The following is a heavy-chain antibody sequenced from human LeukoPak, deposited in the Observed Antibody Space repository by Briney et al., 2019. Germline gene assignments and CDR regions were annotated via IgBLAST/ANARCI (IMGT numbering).Heavy chain of an antibody. CDR1: GYTFTSYG. J-gene: IGHJ1*01. CDR2: ISAYNGNT. Sequence: ASVKVSCKPSGYTFTSYGISWVRQAPGQGLEWMGWISAYNGNTNYAQKLQGRVTMTTDTSTSTAYIELRSLRSDDTAVYYCARVPRQWLVRSGYFQHWGQGTLVTVSS. CDR3: ARVPRQWLVRSGYFQH. D-gene: IGHD6-19*01. V-gene: IGHV1-18*01.